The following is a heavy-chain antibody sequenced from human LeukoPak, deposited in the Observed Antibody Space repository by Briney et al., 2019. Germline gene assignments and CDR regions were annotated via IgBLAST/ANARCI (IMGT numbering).Heavy chain of an antibody. CDR1: GGSISSYY. J-gene: IGHJ4*02. Sequence: SQTLSLTCAVSGGSISSYYWSWIRQPPGKGLEWIGYIYYSGSTNYNPSLKSRVTISVDTSKNQFSLKLSSVTAAGTAVYYCARAPIMITFGRVIVPETFDYWGQGTLVTVSS. CDR3: ARAPIMITFGRVIVPETFDY. V-gene: IGHV4-59*01. CDR2: IYYSGST. D-gene: IGHD3-16*02.